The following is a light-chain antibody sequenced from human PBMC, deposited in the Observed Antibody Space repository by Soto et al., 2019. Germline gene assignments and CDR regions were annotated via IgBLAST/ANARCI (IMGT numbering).Light chain of an antibody. J-gene: IGKJ2*01. CDR1: QGLDSF. V-gene: IGKV1-5*03. CDR3: QQYKYYST. Sequence: DIQMTQSPSTLSASVGDRVTITCRASQGLDSFLAWYQQKPGRAPKLLIYTASVLETGVPSRFSGSGSETEFTLTISSLQPDDFATYYCQQYKYYSTFGQGTKLDIK. CDR2: TAS.